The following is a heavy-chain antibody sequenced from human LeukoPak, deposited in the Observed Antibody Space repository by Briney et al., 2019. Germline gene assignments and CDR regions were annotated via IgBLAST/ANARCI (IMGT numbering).Heavy chain of an antibody. J-gene: IGHJ3*02. V-gene: IGHV3-64*01. Sequence: GGSLRLSCAASGFTFSSYAMHWVRQAPGRGLEYASAISSNGGSTYYANSVKGRFTISRDNSKNTLYLQMGSLRAEDMAVYYCARGVGPLDIWGQGTMVTVSS. CDR3: ARGVGPLDI. CDR2: ISSNGGST. D-gene: IGHD2-15*01. CDR1: GFTFSSYA.